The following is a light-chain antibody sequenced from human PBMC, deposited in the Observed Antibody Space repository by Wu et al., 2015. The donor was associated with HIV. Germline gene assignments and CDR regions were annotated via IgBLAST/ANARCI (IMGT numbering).Light chain of an antibody. CDR1: HTVSSW. V-gene: IGKV1-5*03. CDR2: QAP. J-gene: IGKJ1*01. Sequence: IQMTQSPSTLSASVGDRVTITCRASHTVSSWLAWYQQKPGKAPKLLISQAPNLESGVPSRFSGSGSGTEFTLTISSLQPEDFASYYCEQYETFSTFGQGTKVEIK. CDR3: EQYETFST.